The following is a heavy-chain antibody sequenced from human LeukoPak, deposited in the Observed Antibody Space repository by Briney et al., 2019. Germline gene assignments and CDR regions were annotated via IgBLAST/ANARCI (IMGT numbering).Heavy chain of an antibody. CDR2: ITPSGDNT. D-gene: IGHD4-17*01. CDR3: AKHQVRSHDY. CDR1: GFSFSSYD. V-gene: IGHV3-23*01. Sequence: GGSLRLSCAASGFSFSSYDMSWVRQAPGRGLEWVSAITPSGDNTWCAESMKGRFTISRDNSKNTLYLQMSSLRAEDTAVYYCAKHQVRSHDYWGQGTLVTVSS. J-gene: IGHJ4*02.